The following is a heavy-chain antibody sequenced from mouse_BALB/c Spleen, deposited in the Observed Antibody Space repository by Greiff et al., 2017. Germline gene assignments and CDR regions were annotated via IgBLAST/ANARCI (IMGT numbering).Heavy chain of an antibody. CDR1: GFSLTSYG. J-gene: IGHJ2*01. CDR2: IWRGGST. V-gene: IGHV2-4-1*01. D-gene: IGHD2-3*01. CDR3: AREDCYYCFDY. Sequence: QVQLKESGPGLVQPSQSLSITCTVSGFSLTSYGVHWVRQSPGKGLEWLGVIWRGGSTDYNAAFISRLSISKDNAKSQVFFKMNSLQADDTAIYYCAREDCYYCFDYWGQGTTLTVSS.